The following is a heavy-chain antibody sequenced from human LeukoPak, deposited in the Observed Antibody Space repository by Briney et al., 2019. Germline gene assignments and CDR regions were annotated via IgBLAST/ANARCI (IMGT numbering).Heavy chain of an antibody. Sequence: SETLSLTCTVSGGSISSYYWSWIRQPPGKGLEWIGYIYYSGSTNYNPSLKSRVTISLDTSKNQFSLKLNSVTPADTPVYYCARGHSAAGALNWFDPWGQGTLVTVSS. J-gene: IGHJ5*02. V-gene: IGHV4-59*01. CDR3: ARGHSAAGALNWFDP. CDR1: GGSISSYY. CDR2: IYYSGST. D-gene: IGHD6-13*01.